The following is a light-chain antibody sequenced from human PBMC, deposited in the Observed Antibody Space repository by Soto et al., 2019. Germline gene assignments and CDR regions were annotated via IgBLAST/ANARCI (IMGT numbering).Light chain of an antibody. CDR3: QQYNKWPLT. CDR1: QSVTNSY. Sequence: EMVMTQSPATLSVSPGERATLSCRASQSVTNSYLAWYQQKPGQAPRLLIYGASPRATGIPVRFSGSGSGTEFTLTISSVQSEDSAVYYCQQYNKWPLTFAGGTKVEIK. CDR2: GAS. V-gene: IGKV3-15*01. J-gene: IGKJ4*01.